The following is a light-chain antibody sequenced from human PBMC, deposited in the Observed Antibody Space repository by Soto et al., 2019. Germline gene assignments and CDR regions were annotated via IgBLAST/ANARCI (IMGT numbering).Light chain of an antibody. CDR2: SNT. J-gene: IGLJ2*01. V-gene: IGLV1-44*01. Sequence: QSVLTQPPSASGTPGQTIAISCSGGSSNIGSHTVNWYQQLPGTAPRLLIYSNTQRPSGVPDRFSGSKFGTSASLAISGLQSEYEGYYYCAAWDDSLNGVVFGGGTKLTVL. CDR1: SSNIGSHT. CDR3: AAWDDSLNGVV.